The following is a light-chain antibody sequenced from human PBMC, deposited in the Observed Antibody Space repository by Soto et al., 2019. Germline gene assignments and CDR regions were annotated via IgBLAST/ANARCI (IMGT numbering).Light chain of an antibody. J-gene: IGLJ2*01. V-gene: IGLV2-14*03. CDR3: SSYTSSSTL. Sequence: QSALTQPASVSGSPGQSITMSCTGTSSDVGAYSYVSWYQQHPGKAPKLIIYDVTYRPAGVSNRFSGSKSGNTASLTISGLQAEDEADYYCSSYTSSSTLFGGGTKLTVL. CDR1: SSDVGAYSY. CDR2: DVT.